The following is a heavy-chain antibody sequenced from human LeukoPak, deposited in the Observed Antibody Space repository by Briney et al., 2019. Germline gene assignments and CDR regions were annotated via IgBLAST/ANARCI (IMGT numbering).Heavy chain of an antibody. V-gene: IGHV4-34*01. Sequence: SETLSLTCAVYGGSFSGYYWSWIRQPPGKGLEWIGEINHSGRTNYNPSLKNRVTISVDTSKNQPSLKLSCATAAHPAVYYCARGPTVPRYYYYGMDVWGQGTTVTVSS. D-gene: IGHD4-11*01. CDR3: ARGPTVPRYYYYGMDV. CDR2: INHSGRT. J-gene: IGHJ6*02. CDR1: GGSFSGYY.